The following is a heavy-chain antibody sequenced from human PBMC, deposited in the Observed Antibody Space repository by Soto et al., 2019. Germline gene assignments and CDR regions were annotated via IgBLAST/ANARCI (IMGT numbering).Heavy chain of an antibody. V-gene: IGHV1-46*01. J-gene: IGHJ5*01. CDR2: INPSGGST. CDR3: ARVSSNPWWWFDS. D-gene: IGHD2-8*02. CDR1: GYTFTNYY. Sequence: ASVKVSCKASGYTFTNYYMHWVRQAPGQGLEWMGIINPSGGSTSYAQKFQGRVTMTRDTSTSTVYMELSSLRSEDTAVYYCARVSSNPWWWFDSWGQGTPVIVSS.